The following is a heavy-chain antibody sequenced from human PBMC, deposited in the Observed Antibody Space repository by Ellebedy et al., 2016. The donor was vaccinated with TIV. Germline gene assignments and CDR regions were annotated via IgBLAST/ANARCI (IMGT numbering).Heavy chain of an antibody. CDR1: GDSISSHY. CDR3: AGGPATPMYSYFYMDV. CDR2: FYTTGRA. V-gene: IGHV4-4*07. D-gene: IGHD6-25*01. J-gene: IGHJ6*03. Sequence: SETLSLXXTVSGDSISSHYWSWIRQPVGKGLEWIGRFYTTGRATYNPSLKSRVTMSVDTSKNQISLQLTPVTAADTGVYFCAGGPATPMYSYFYMDVWGTGTTVTVSS.